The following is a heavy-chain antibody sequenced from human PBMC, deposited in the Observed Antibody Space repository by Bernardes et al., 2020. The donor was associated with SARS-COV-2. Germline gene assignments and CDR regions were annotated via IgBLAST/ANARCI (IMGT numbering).Heavy chain of an antibody. Sequence: GGSLRLSCAASGFTFSSYWMSWVRQAPGKGLEWVAIIKQDGSEKSYVDSVKGRFTISRDNTRNSLYLQMDSLRAEDTAVYYCARRDLGYGGKAHWGQGTLVTVSS. J-gene: IGHJ4*02. D-gene: IGHD4-17*01. CDR3: ARRDLGYGGKAH. V-gene: IGHV3-7*01. CDR2: IKQDGSEK. CDR1: GFTFSSYW.